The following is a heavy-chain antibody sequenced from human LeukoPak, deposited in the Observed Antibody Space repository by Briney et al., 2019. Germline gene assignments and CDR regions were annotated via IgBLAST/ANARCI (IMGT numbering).Heavy chain of an antibody. CDR1: GGTLSSYA. J-gene: IGHJ6*04. CDR2: IIPIFGIA. CDR3: ARDPTYYYGSGRSPYGMDV. V-gene: IGHV1-69*04. D-gene: IGHD3-10*01. Sequence: GSSVKVSCKASGGTLSSYAISWVRQAPGQGLEWMGRIIPIFGIANYAQKFQGRVTITADKSTSTAYMELSSLRSEDTAVYYCARDPTYYYGSGRSPYGMDVWGKGTTVTVSS.